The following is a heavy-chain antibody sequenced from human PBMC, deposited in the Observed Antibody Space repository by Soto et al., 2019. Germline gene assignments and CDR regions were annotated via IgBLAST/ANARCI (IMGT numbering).Heavy chain of an antibody. CDR3: AKDSYCISTSCQGPAYYYYYGMDV. V-gene: IGHV3-30*18. CDR1: GFTFSSYG. CDR2: ISYDGSNK. D-gene: IGHD2-2*01. J-gene: IGHJ6*01. Sequence: QVQLVESGGGVVQPGRSLRLSCAASGFTFSSYGMHWVRQAPGKGLEWVAVISYDGSNKYYADSVKGRFTISRDNSKNTLYLQMNSLRAEDTAVYYCAKDSYCISTSCQGPAYYYYYGMDVW.